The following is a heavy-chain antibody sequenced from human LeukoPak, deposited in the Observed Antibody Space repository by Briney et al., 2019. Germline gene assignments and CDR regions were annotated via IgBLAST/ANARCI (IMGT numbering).Heavy chain of an antibody. D-gene: IGHD1-26*01. CDR3: ARAEQHLNWFDP. V-gene: IGHV4-39*07. Sequence: SETLSLTCTVSGGSIGSSSYYWGWIRQPPGKGLEWIGSIYYSGSTYYNPSLKSRVTISVDTSKNQFSLKLSSVTAADTAVYYCARAEQHLNWFDPWGQGTLVTVSS. CDR1: GGSIGSSSYY. CDR2: IYYSGST. J-gene: IGHJ5*02.